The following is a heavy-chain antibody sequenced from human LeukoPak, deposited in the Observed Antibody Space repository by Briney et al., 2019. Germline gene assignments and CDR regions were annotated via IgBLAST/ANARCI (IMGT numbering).Heavy chain of an antibody. CDR2: ISSSGSST. CDR3: ARFRGEPGTDWSDP. Sequence: GRSLRLSCAASGFTFSDYYMSWIRQAPGKGLEWVSYISSSGSSTYYADSVKGRFTISRDNAKNSLYLQMNSLRADDTAVYYWARFRGEPGTDWSDPGGQGPLVTVSS. J-gene: IGHJ5*02. D-gene: IGHD6-13*01. CDR1: GFTFSDYY. V-gene: IGHV3-11*01.